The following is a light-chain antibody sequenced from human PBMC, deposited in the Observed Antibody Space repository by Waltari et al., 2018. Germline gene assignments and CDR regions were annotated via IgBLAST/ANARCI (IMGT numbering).Light chain of an antibody. J-gene: IGLJ2*01. Sequence: QSALTQPASVSGSPGQSITISCTGTSSDVGRYNLVPWYPHHPGKAPQLMIYEVTKRPSGVSNRVSGSKSGTTASLTISGLQAEDEADYYCCSYAGSSILIFGGGTKLTVL. CDR2: EVT. CDR3: CSYAGSSILI. V-gene: IGLV2-23*02. CDR1: SSDVGRYNL.